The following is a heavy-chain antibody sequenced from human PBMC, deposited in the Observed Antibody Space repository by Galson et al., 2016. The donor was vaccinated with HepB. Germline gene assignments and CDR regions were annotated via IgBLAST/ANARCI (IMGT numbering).Heavy chain of an antibody. CDR3: ARDGTPYYYDSSVYGMDG. Sequence: SVKVSCKASGYTFISYPIHWVRQAPGQRPEWLGWINAGNGKTEYSQRFQGRVTIIRDTSASTDYMELSSLTSEDTAVYYCARDGTPYYYDSSVYGMDGWGQGTAVTVSS. V-gene: IGHV1-3*01. D-gene: IGHD3-22*01. CDR2: INAGNGKT. CDR1: GYTFISYP. J-gene: IGHJ6*02.